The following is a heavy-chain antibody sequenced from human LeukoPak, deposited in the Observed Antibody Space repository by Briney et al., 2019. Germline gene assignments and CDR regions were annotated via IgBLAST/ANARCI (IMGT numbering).Heavy chain of an antibody. J-gene: IGHJ6*02. D-gene: IGHD2-2*02. Sequence: SETLSLTCAVYGGSFSGYYWSWIRQPPGKGLEWIGEINHSGSTNYNPSLKSRATISVDTSKNQFSLKLSSVTAADTAVYYCARGTYCSSTSCYTRYYYYYGMDVWGQGTTVTVSS. V-gene: IGHV4-34*01. CDR3: ARGTYCSSTSCYTRYYYYYGMDV. CDR1: GGSFSGYY. CDR2: INHSGST.